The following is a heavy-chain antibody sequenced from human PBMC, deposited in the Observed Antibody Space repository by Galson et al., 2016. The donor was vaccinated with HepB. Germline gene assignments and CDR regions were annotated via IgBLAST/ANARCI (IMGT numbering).Heavy chain of an antibody. J-gene: IGHJ4*02. D-gene: IGHD1-14*01. CDR1: GFTFSGYN. Sequence: SLRLSCAASGFTFSGYNMDWVRQAPGKGLEWVSYISSGSSAIYYADSVKGRFTISRDNAKNSLYLQMNSLRDEDTAIYFCARDGNHGYDMDYWGQGNLVTVSS. V-gene: IGHV3-48*02. CDR3: ARDGNHGYDMDY. CDR2: ISSGSSAI.